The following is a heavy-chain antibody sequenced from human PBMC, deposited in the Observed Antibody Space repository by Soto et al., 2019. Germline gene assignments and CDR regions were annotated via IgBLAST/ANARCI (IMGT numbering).Heavy chain of an antibody. CDR1: GFTFNTYA. CDR3: ARVITGTTWGYYFDY. V-gene: IGHV3-21*01. J-gene: IGHJ4*02. Sequence: VRLVESGGDLVKPGGSLRLSCAASGFTFNTYAMNWVRQGPGKGLEWVSYISSRSGSIYYADSVRGRFTISRDNAKNSLYLQMNSLRAEDTAVYYCARVITGTTWGYYFDYWGQGTLVTVSS. CDR2: ISSRSGSI. D-gene: IGHD1-7*01.